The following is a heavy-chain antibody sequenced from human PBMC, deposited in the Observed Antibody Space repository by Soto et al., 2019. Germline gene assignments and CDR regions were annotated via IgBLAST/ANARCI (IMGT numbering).Heavy chain of an antibody. CDR1: GGTFSSLG. V-gene: IGHV1-69*01. Sequence: QVQLVQSGAELKRPGYSVKVSCEASGGTFSSLGFTWVRQAPGQGLEWMGGIIPISGRTTFAPKFLGRVTITADESTRTTYMELTALTSDDTAIYYCATRGTQGRWLEFADYWGQGTLVTVSS. CDR3: ATRGTQGRWLEFADY. CDR2: IIPISGRT. D-gene: IGHD5-12*01. J-gene: IGHJ4*02.